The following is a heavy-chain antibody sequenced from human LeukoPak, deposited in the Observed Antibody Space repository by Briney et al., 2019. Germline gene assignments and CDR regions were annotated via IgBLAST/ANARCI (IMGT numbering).Heavy chain of an antibody. CDR3: ARDLYSILTGYHSTNFDY. CDR1: GYTFTNYG. Sequence: GASVKVSCKASGYTFTNYGISWVRQAPGQGLEWMGWISAYNGNTNYVQKLQGRVTMTTDTSTSTAYMELRSLRSDDTAVYYCARDLYSILTGYHSTNFDYWGQGTLVTVSS. V-gene: IGHV1-18*01. CDR2: ISAYNGNT. D-gene: IGHD3-9*01. J-gene: IGHJ4*02.